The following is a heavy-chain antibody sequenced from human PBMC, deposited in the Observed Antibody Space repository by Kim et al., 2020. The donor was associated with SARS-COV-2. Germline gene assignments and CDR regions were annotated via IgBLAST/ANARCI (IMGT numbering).Heavy chain of an antibody. Sequence: GGSLRLSCAASGFTFSSYAMHWVRQAPGKGLEWVAVISYDGSNKYYADSVKGRFTISRDNSKNTLYLQMNSLRAEDTAVYYCADGLGYCSSTSCQTPGGGNYVMFYWGQGTLVTVSS. CDR3: ADGLGYCSSTSCQTPGGGNYVMFY. CDR1: GFTFSSYA. V-gene: IGHV3-30-3*01. D-gene: IGHD2-2*01. J-gene: IGHJ4*02. CDR2: ISYDGSNK.